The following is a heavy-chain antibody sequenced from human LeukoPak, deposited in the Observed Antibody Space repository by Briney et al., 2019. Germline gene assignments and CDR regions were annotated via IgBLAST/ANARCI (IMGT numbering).Heavy chain of an antibody. J-gene: IGHJ6*03. V-gene: IGHV4-39*07. D-gene: IGHD6-19*01. Sequence: SETLSLTCTVSGGSTSRVSNFWGWIRQPPGGGVEWVVSVYYTGSTYYNPSLKSRFTLSIHTSQNQFSLNLGSPTAADPAVYYCATVSRVAAGWHKKRYYYYSMDVWGKGTTVTVSS. CDR2: VYYTGST. CDR3: ATVSRVAAGWHKKRYYYYSMDV. CDR1: GGSTSRVSNF.